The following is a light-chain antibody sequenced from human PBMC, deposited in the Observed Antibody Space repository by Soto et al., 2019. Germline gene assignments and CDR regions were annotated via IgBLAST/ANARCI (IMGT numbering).Light chain of an antibody. J-gene: IGKJ3*01. CDR3: QQVKSYPLLT. CDR2: AAS. CDR1: QGISSY. V-gene: IGKV1-9*01. Sequence: DIQLTQSPSFLSASVGDRVTITCRASQGISSYLAWYQQKPGKAPKLLIYAASTLQSGVPSRFSGSGSGTEFTLTISSLQPEDVATYYCQQVKSYPLLTFGQGTKVDIK.